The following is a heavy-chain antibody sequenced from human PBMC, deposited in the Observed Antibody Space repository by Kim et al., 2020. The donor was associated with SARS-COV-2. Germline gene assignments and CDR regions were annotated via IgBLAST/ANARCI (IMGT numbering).Heavy chain of an antibody. J-gene: IGHJ5*02. Sequence: SRVTISVDTSKNQFSLKLSSVTAADTAVYYCAREDYDSSGYYYSNWFDPWGQGTLVTVSS. CDR3: AREDYDSSGYYYSNWFDP. D-gene: IGHD3-22*01. V-gene: IGHV4-59*01.